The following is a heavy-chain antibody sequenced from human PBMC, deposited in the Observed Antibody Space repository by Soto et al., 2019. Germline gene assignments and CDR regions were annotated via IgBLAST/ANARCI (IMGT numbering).Heavy chain of an antibody. V-gene: IGHV1-18*04. D-gene: IGHD2-2*01. CDR1: GYTFTSYG. CDR2: ISAYNGNT. J-gene: IGHJ6*02. Sequence: ASVKVSCKASGYTFTSYGISWVRQAPGQGLEWMGWISAYNGNTNYAQKLQGRVTMTTDTSTSTAYMELRSLRSDDTAVYYCARYPFYCSSTSCQKYYYYYGMDVWGQGTTVTVSS. CDR3: ARYPFYCSSTSCQKYYYYYGMDV.